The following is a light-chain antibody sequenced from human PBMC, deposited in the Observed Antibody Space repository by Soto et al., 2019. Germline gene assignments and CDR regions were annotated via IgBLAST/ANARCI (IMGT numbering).Light chain of an antibody. Sequence: SYELTQPPSVSVSPGQTASITCSGDKLGDKYACWYQQKPGQSPVLVIYQDNKRPSGIPERFSGSNSGNTATLTISGTQGMDEADYSCQAWDSSTVVFGGGTKLTVL. V-gene: IGLV3-1*01. CDR2: QDN. CDR1: KLGDKY. J-gene: IGLJ2*01. CDR3: QAWDSSTVV.